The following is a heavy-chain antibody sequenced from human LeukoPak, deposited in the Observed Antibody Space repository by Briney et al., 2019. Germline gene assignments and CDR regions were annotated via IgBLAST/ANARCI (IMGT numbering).Heavy chain of an antibody. J-gene: IGHJ4*02. CDR3: ARDQSGESGGWYVNY. CDR2: IYYSGST. V-gene: IGHV4-31*03. Sequence: SETLSLTCTVSGGSISSGGYYWSWIRQHPGKGLEWIGYIYYSGSTYYNPSLKSRVTISVDTSKNQFSLKLSSVTAADTAVYYCARDQSGESGGWYVNYWGQGTLVTVSS. D-gene: IGHD6-19*01. CDR1: GGSISSGGYY.